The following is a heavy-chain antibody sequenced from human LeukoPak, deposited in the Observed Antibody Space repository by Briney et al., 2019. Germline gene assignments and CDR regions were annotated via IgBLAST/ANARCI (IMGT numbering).Heavy chain of an antibody. J-gene: IGHJ4*02. CDR3: ARGSGYTYGFTGRERTKSRLDY. V-gene: IGHV3-23*01. CDR2: ISGSGGST. CDR1: GFTFSSYG. D-gene: IGHD5-18*01. Sequence: GGSLRLPCAAPGFTFSSYGMSWVRQAPGKGLEWVSAISGSGGSTYYADSVKGRFTISRDNSKNTLYLQMNSLRVEDTAVYYCARGSGYTYGFTGRERTKSRLDYWGQGTLVTVSS.